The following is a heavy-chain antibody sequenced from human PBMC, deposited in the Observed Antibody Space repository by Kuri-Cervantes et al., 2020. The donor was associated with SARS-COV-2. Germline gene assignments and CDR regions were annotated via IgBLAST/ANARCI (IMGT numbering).Heavy chain of an antibody. CDR3: TRPTSCSSTSCYKDY. V-gene: IGHV3-73*01. CDR2: IRSKANSYAT. D-gene: IGHD2-2*02. Sequence: GESLKISCAASGFTFSGSAMHWVRQASGKGLEWVGRIRSKANSYATAYAASVKGRFTISRDDSKNTAYLQMNSLKTEDTAVYYCTRPTSCSSTSCYKDYWGQGTLVTVSS. J-gene: IGHJ4*02. CDR1: GFTFSGSA.